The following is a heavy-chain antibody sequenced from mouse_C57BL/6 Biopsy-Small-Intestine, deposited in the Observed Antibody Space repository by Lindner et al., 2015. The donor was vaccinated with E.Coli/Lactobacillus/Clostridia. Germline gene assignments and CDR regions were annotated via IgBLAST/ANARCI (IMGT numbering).Heavy chain of an antibody. Sequence: QLQESGPELVKPGASVKISCKASGYAFSSSWMNWVKQRPGKGLEWIGRIYPGYGDTNYNGKFKGKATFTADTSSNTAYMQLSSLTTEDSAIYYCSRRFGSCWDYWGQGTTLTVSS. D-gene: IGHD1-1*01. V-gene: IGHV1-82*01. CDR2: IYPGYGDT. CDR1: GYAFSSSW. J-gene: IGHJ2*01. CDR3: SRRFGSCWDY.